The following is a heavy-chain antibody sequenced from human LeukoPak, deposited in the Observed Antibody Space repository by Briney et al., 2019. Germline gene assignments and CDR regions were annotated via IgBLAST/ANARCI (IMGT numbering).Heavy chain of an antibody. J-gene: IGHJ3*02. CDR1: GYSISSGYY. V-gene: IGHV4-61*02. CDR3: ARETLLYFDWFLSADSKGGSFDI. D-gene: IGHD3-9*01. CDR2: IYTSGST. Sequence: SETLSLTCTVSGYSISSGYYWSWIRQPAGKGLEWIGRIYTSGSTNYNPSLKSRVTISVDTSKNQFSLKLNSVTAADTAVYFCARETLLYFDWFLSADSKGGSFDIWGQGTMVTVSS.